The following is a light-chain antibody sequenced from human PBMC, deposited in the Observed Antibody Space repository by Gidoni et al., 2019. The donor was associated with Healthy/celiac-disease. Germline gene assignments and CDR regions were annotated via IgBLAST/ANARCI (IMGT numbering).Light chain of an antibody. CDR2: VGS. CDR3: MQAQQTPQT. Sequence: DIVMTQSPLSLPVTPGEPAPISCMPSLSPLHSIGYNYLDWYLQKPGQAPQLLIYVGSNRASGVPDRFSGSGSGTDFTLKISRVEAEDVGVYYCMQAQQTPQTFGQGTKVEIK. J-gene: IGKJ1*01. CDR1: LSPLHSIGYNY. V-gene: IGKV2-28*01.